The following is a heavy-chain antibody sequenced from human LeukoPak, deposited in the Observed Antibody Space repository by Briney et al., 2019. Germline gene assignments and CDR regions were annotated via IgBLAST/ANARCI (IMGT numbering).Heavy chain of an antibody. CDR2: IYYSGST. CDR3: TREDPRVRSFDY. Sequence: SETLSLTCTVSGGSITTSSYYWGWIRQPPGKGLEWIGYIYYSGSTNYNPSLKSRVTISVDTSKNQFSLKLSSVTAADTAVYYCTREDPRVRSFDYWGQGTLVTVSS. J-gene: IGHJ4*02. D-gene: IGHD4-17*01. V-gene: IGHV4-61*01. CDR1: GGSITTSSYY.